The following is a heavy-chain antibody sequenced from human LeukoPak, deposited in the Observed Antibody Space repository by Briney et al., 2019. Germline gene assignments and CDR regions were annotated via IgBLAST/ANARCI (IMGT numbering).Heavy chain of an antibody. CDR3: ARDITIFGVVINDGMDV. CDR1: GFTFSSYS. J-gene: IGHJ6*02. Sequence: PGGSLRLSCAASGFTFSSYSMNWVRQAPGKGLECVSYISSSSSTIYYADSVKGRFTISRDNAKNSLYLQMNSLRAEDTAVYYCARDITIFGVVINDGMDVWGQGTTVTVSS. V-gene: IGHV3-48*01. CDR2: ISSSSSTI. D-gene: IGHD3-3*01.